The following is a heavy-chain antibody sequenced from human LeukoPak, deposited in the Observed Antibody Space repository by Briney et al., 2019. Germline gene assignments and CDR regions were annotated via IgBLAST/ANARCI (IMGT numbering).Heavy chain of an antibody. CDR1: GFTFSSYA. CDR2: ISGSGGST. D-gene: IGHD6-13*01. J-gene: IGHJ4*02. Sequence: GGSLRLSCAASGFTFSSYAMSWVRQAPGKGLEWVSAISGSGGSTYYADSVKGRFTISRGNSKNTLYLQMNSLRAEDTAVYYCAKEEDWQQLVPRYYFDYWGQGTLVTVSS. V-gene: IGHV3-23*01. CDR3: AKEEDWQQLVPRYYFDY.